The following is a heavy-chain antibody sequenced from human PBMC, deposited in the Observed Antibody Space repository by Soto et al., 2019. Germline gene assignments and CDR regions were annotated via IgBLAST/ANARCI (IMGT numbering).Heavy chain of an antibody. CDR3: AKGIDSSNYATFDY. V-gene: IGHV3-23*01. CDR2: INTAGGIT. Sequence: EVQLLESGGGLVQPGGSLRLSCAASGFSFSSYGMSWVRQAPGKGLEWVATINTAGGITYYADSVRGRFTISRDNSKNTMSLQINSLRAEDTAMYYCAKGIDSSNYATFDYWGQGTLVTVSA. D-gene: IGHD4-4*01. J-gene: IGHJ4*02. CDR1: GFSFSSYG.